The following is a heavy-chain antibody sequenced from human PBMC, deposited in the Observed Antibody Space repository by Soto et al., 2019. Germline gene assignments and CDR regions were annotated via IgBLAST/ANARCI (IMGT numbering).Heavy chain of an antibody. J-gene: IGHJ4*02. V-gene: IGHV3-23*01. CDR1: GFTFRSYA. CDR3: AREDSIIIPAVSDF. D-gene: IGHD2-2*01. Sequence: GGSLRLSCAASGFTFRSYAMSWVRQAPGKGLEWVSVISGDGSLTNYGDAVKGRFTISRDNAKNSVSLQMNTLRVEDTAVYYCAREDSIIIPAVSDFWGQGTLVTVSS. CDR2: ISGDGSLT.